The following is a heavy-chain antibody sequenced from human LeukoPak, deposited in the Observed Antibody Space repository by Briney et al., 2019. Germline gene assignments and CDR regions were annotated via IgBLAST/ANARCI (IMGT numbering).Heavy chain of an antibody. CDR3: ARTVVVVVAATGVGAFDI. J-gene: IGHJ3*02. CDR1: GGSISTSNW. V-gene: IGHV4-4*02. CDR2: IYHSGSS. Sequence: SETLSLTCAVSGGSISTSNWWSWVRQPPGKGLEWIGEIYHSGSSNYNPSLKSRVTISVDTSKNQFSLKLSSVTAADTAVYYCARTVVVVVAATGVGAFDIWGQGTMVTVSS. D-gene: IGHD2-15*01.